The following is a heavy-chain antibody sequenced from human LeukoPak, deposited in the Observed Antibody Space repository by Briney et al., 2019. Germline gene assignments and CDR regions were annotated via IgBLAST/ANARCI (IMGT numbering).Heavy chain of an antibody. Sequence: PGGSLRLSCVASGFPFSSYWMTWVRQAPGEGLEWVAVISYDGSNKYYADSVKGRFTISRDNSKNTLYLQMNSLRAEDTAVYYCAREISSWGSSSWYLRDFYYYYGMDVWGQGTTVTVSS. CDR1: GFPFSSYW. J-gene: IGHJ6*02. D-gene: IGHD6-13*01. CDR2: ISYDGSNK. CDR3: AREISSWGSSSWYLRDFYYYYGMDV. V-gene: IGHV3-30-3*01.